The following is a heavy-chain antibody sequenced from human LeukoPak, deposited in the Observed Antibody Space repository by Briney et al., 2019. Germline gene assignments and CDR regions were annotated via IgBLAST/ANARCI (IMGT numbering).Heavy chain of an antibody. CDR3: ARYTGTYRDF. CDR1: GFTFSRYN. J-gene: IGHJ4*02. CDR2: ITSGSGYI. Sequence: SGGSLRLSCAPSGFTFSRYNMNWVGQAPGKGLGWVSSITSGSGYIFYADSVKGRFTISRDNAKNSLYLQMNSLRVEDTALYYCARYTGTYRDFWGQGTLVTVSS. V-gene: IGHV3-21*01. D-gene: IGHD1-26*01.